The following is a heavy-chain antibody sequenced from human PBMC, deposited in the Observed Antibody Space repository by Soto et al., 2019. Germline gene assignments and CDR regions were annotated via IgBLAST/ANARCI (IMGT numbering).Heavy chain of an antibody. D-gene: IGHD6-13*01. Sequence: SETLSLTCAVSGGSISSSNWWSWVRQPPGKGLEWIGEIYHSGSTNYNPSLKSRVTISVDKSKNQFSLKLSSVTAADTAVYYCARDRAIAAAGIDYWGQGTLVTVSS. V-gene: IGHV4-4*02. CDR2: IYHSGST. J-gene: IGHJ4*02. CDR3: ARDRAIAAAGIDY. CDR1: GGSISSSNW.